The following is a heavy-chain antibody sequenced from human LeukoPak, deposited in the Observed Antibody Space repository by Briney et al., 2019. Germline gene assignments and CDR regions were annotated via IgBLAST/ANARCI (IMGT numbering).Heavy chain of an antibody. CDR1: GGTFSSYA. V-gene: IGHV1-18*01. CDR2: ISAYNGNT. J-gene: IGHJ3*02. Sequence: ASVKVSCKASGGTFSSYAISWVRQAPGQGLEWMGWISAYNGNTNYAQKLQGRVTMTTDTSTSTAYMELRSLRSDDTAVYYCARDDCTNGVCYIGIWGQGTMVTVSS. D-gene: IGHD2-8*01. CDR3: ARDDCTNGVCYIGI.